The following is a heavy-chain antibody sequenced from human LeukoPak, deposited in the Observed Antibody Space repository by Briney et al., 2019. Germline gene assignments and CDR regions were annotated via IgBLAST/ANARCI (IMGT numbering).Heavy chain of an antibody. CDR1: GYTFTGYF. D-gene: IGHD1-26*01. V-gene: IGHV1-2*02. J-gene: IGHJ4*02. CDR3: ARYRGSYSGDY. Sequence: VASVKVSCKASGYTFTGYFMHWVRQAPGQGLEWMGWINPNSGDTNYAQKFQGRVTMTMDTSISTAYMELSRLRSGDTAVYYCARYRGSYSGDYWGQGTLVTVSS. CDR2: INPNSGDT.